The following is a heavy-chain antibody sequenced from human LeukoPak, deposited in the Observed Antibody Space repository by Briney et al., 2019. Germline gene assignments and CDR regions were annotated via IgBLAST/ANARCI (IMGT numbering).Heavy chain of an antibody. CDR3: VKWSERQGAAPDY. CDR2: IWYDGSNK. D-gene: IGHD3-3*01. J-gene: IGHJ4*02. V-gene: IGHV3-33*06. Sequence: GGSLRLSCTASGFTFSSYGMHWVRQAPGKGLEWVTVIWYDGSNKYYADSVKGRFTISRDNSKNTLYLQMNSLRAEDTAVYYCVKWSERQGAAPDYWGQGTLVTVSS. CDR1: GFTFSSYG.